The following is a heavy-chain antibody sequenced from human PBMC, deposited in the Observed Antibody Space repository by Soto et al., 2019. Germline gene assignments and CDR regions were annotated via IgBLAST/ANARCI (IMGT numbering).Heavy chain of an antibody. D-gene: IGHD3-10*02. J-gene: IGHJ4*01. CDR2: IGTSDTSM. CDR1: GYSFSSHN. V-gene: IGHV3-21*01. CDR3: GRELSSPVRANN. Sequence: DVHLVESGGGLVKPGGSLRLSCATSGYSFSSHNIYWFRQAPGKGLEWVSSIGTSDTSMYYADSVKGRFTVSRDDAKKSGYLQIDILRVEGTGTYLCGRELSSPVRANNRGPGTLVTVSS.